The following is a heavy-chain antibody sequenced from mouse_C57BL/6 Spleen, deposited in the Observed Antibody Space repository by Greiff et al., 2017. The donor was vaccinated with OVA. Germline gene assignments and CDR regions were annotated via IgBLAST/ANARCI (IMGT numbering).Heavy chain of an antibody. D-gene: IGHD1-1*01. Sequence: EVKVVESGGGLVKPGGSLKLSCAASGFTFSSYTMSWVRQTPEKRLEWVATISGGGGNTYYPDSVKGRFTISRDNAKNTLYLQMSSLRSEDTALYYCARHYGSSYWFAYWGQGTLVTVSA. CDR1: GFTFSSYT. V-gene: IGHV5-9*01. J-gene: IGHJ3*01. CDR2: ISGGGGNT. CDR3: ARHYGSSYWFAY.